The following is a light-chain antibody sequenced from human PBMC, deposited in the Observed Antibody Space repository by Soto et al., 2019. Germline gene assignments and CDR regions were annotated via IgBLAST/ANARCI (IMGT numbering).Light chain of an antibody. CDR3: SSYAGNKNV. V-gene: IGLV2-8*01. CDR2: EVS. J-gene: IGLJ1*01. CDR1: SSDLGGYNY. Sequence: QSVLTQPPSASGSPGQSVTISCTGTSSDLGGYNYVSWYQQHPGKAPTLMIYEVSKRPSGVPDRFYGSKSGNTASLTVSGLQAEEEADYYCSSYAGNKNVFGTGTKVTVL.